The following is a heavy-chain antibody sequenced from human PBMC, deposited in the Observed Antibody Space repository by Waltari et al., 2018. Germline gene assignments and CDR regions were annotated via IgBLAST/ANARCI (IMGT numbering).Heavy chain of an antibody. CDR2: INSDWTTS. D-gene: IGHD3-16*02. CDR1: GFTFSSYW. Sequence: EVQLVESGGGLVQPGGSLRLSCAASGFTFSSYWVHWVRQAPGKGLVWVSRINSDWTTSGYADALRGRFPIARDKAKDTLFVQMNSLRAEDTAVDYCAELSSSAFYIWGQGTMVTVSS. CDR3: AELSSSAFYI. J-gene: IGHJ3*02. V-gene: IGHV3-74*01.